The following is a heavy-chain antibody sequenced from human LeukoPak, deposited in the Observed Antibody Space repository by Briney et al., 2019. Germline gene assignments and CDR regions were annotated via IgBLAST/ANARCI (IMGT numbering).Heavy chain of an antibody. D-gene: IGHD1-26*01. V-gene: IGHV3-30*18. CDR3: AKESTVGAH. CDR2: ISYDGSEK. CDR1: GFTFSNYG. J-gene: IGHJ4*02. Sequence: GGSLRLSCAASGFTFSNYGMHWVRQAPGKGLEWVAVISYDGSEKYYADSVKGRFTISRDNSKNTLYLQMNSLRAEDTAVYYCAKESTVGAHWGQGTLVTVSS.